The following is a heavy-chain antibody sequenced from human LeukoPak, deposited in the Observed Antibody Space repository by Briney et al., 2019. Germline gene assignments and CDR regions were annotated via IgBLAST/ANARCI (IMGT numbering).Heavy chain of an antibody. V-gene: IGHV3-20*04. CDR1: GLSFDDYG. CDR3: ARDSVLIAVAVRGAFDI. CDR2: INWNGGST. D-gene: IGHD6-19*01. Sequence: GGSLRLSCAASGLSFDDYGMNWVRHAPGKGLEWVSGINWNGGSTGYADSVKGRFTISRDNAKNSLYLQMNSLRAEDTALYYCARDSVLIAVAVRGAFDIWGQGTMVTVSS. J-gene: IGHJ3*02.